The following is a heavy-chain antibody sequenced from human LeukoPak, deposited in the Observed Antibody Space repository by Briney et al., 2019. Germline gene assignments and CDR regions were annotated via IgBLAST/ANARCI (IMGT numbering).Heavy chain of an antibody. CDR3: ARGAAQLFDP. J-gene: IGHJ5*02. CDR1: GFTFSSYW. Sequence: PGGSLRLSCAASGFTFSSYWMHWVRQAPGKGLEWVSGINWNGGSTGYADSVKGRFTISRDNAKNSLYLQMNSLRAEDTALYHCARGAAQLFDPWGQGTLVTVSS. D-gene: IGHD2-15*01. CDR2: INWNGGST. V-gene: IGHV3-20*01.